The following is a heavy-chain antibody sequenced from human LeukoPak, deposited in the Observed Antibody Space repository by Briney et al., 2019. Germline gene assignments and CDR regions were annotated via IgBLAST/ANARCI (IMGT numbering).Heavy chain of an antibody. J-gene: IGHJ5*02. V-gene: IGHV3-30*03. CDR1: GFTFSSYG. Sequence: PGGSLRLSCAASGFTFSSYGMHWVRQAPGKGLEWVAVISYDGSNKYYADSVKGRFTISKDNSKNTVDLQMNGLRAEDTAVYYCARAVTWTDPWGQGTLVIVYS. CDR2: ISYDGSNK. D-gene: IGHD3/OR15-3a*01. CDR3: ARAVTWTDP.